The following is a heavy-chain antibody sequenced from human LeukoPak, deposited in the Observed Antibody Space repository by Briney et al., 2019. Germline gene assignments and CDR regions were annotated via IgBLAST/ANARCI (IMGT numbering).Heavy chain of an antibody. J-gene: IGHJ6*03. V-gene: IGHV3-23*01. CDR1: GFTFSSYA. CDR2: TSESGGST. D-gene: IGHD3-16*01. Sequence: SGGSLRLSCEASGFTFSSYAMGWVRQAPGKGLEWVSVTSESGGSTHYADSVKGRFTISRDNAKSSLYLQMNSLRAEDTAVYYCAKDLRGPFYYYYMDVWGKGTTVTISS. CDR3: AKDLRGPFYYYYMDV.